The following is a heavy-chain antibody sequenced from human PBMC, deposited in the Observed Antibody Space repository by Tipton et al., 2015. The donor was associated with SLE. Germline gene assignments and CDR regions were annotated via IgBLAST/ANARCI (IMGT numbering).Heavy chain of an antibody. Sequence: SLRLSCAASGITFSSYWMHWVRQAPGKGLVWVSHINSDGSSTRYADSVKGRFTISRDNAKNSLYLQMNSLRADDTAVYFCATSPDYGSHFDYWGQGTLVTVSS. V-gene: IGHV3-74*01. CDR3: ATSPDYGSHFDY. D-gene: IGHD4-17*01. CDR2: INSDGSST. J-gene: IGHJ4*02. CDR1: GITFSSYW.